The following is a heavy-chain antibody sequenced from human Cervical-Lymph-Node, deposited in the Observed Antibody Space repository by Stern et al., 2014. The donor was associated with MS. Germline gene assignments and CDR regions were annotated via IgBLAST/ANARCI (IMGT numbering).Heavy chain of an antibody. Sequence: QVQLVQSGAEVKKPGSSVRVSCKASGGTFSSYAISWVRQAPGQGLEWMGGIIPMFGTANYAQKFQSRVTITADDSTTTAYMEVSSLRSEDTAVYYCASSVGELTPEAVWGQGTTVTVFS. CDR2: IIPMFGTA. V-gene: IGHV1-69*01. J-gene: IGHJ6*02. CDR3: ASSVGELTPEAV. CDR1: GGTFSSYA. D-gene: IGHD3-10*01.